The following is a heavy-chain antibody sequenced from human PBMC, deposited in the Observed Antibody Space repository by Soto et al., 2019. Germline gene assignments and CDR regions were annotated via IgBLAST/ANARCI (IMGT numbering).Heavy chain of an antibody. Sequence: QVQLVQSGAEVKKPGASVKVSCKASGFIFTGYYLHWVRQAPGQGLEWMGWINPNGGGTDYAQKFQGGVTMTTDTSISAAYMELRSLRSDDTAVYYCASRSTSQGTWGQGTLVTVSS. D-gene: IGHD2-2*01. V-gene: IGHV1-2*02. CDR1: GFIFTGYY. CDR2: INPNGGGT. CDR3: ASRSTSQGT. J-gene: IGHJ1*01.